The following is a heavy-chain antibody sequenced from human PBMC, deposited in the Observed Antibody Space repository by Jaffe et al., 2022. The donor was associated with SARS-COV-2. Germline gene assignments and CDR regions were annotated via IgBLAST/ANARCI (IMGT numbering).Heavy chain of an antibody. CDR3: ARHREKWDLLRSFDY. J-gene: IGHJ4*02. CDR1: GGSISSYY. V-gene: IGHV4-59*08. CDR2: MYYSGST. Sequence: QVQLQESGPGLVKPSETLSLTCTVSGGSISSYYWSWIRQPPGKGLEWIGYMYYSGSTNSNPSLKSRVTISVDTSKNQFSLKLSSVTATDTAVYYCARHREKWDLLRSFDYWGQGALVTVSS. D-gene: IGHD1-26*01.